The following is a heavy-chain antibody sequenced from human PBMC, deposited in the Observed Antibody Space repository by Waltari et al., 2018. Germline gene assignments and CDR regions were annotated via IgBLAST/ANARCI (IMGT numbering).Heavy chain of an antibody. Sequence: QVQLVQSGSAMKKPGASVKVSCKASGYTFLYYGVNSVRQAPGQGLEWMGWINTNTGKPTYAQGFTGRFVFSSDTSVNTAYLQISNLKTEDTAVYYCARGDIVIVPAADNWFDPWGQGTLVTVSS. CDR1: GYTFLYYG. CDR3: ARGDIVIVPAADNWFDP. V-gene: IGHV7-4-1*02. D-gene: IGHD2-15*01. J-gene: IGHJ5*02. CDR2: INTNTGKP.